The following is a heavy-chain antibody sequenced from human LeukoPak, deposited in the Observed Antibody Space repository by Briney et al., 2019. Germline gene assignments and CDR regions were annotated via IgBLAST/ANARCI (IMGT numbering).Heavy chain of an antibody. CDR3: ARLPLSMSGYPPDY. J-gene: IGHJ4*02. Sequence: SETLSLTCTVSGGSISSHSWGWIRQSPGKGLEWIGSIYYSGKTYYNPSVKSRVTMSADTSKNQFSLNLSSVTAADTAVCYCARLPLSMSGYPPDYWGQGTLVIVSS. D-gene: IGHD3-3*01. CDR2: IYYSGKT. V-gene: IGHV4-39*01. CDR1: GGSISSHS.